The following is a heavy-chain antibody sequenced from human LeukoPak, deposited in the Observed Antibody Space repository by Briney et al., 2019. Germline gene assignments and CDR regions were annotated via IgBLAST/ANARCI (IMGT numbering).Heavy chain of an antibody. CDR2: INHSGST. Sequence: SETLSLTCAVYGGSLSGYYWSWIRQPQGKGLEWIGEINHSGSTNYNPSLKSRVTISVDTSKNQFSLKLSSVTAADTAVYYCARIGYYGSGSYSYYFDYWGQGTLVTVSS. V-gene: IGHV4-34*01. J-gene: IGHJ4*02. CDR1: GGSLSGYY. D-gene: IGHD3-10*01. CDR3: ARIGYYGSGSYSYYFDY.